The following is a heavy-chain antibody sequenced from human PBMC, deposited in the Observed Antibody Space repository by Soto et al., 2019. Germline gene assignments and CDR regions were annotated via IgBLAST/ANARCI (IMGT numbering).Heavy chain of an antibody. D-gene: IGHD3-22*01. Sequence: GESLKISCKGSGYSFAGYWITWVRQKPGKGLEWMGRIDPSDSQTYYSPSFRGHVTVSVTKSITTVFLQWSSLRASDTAMYYCARQIYDSDTGPNFQYYFDSWGQGTPVT. CDR3: ARQIYDSDTGPNFQYYFDS. J-gene: IGHJ4*02. V-gene: IGHV5-10-1*01. CDR2: IDPSDSQT. CDR1: GYSFAGYW.